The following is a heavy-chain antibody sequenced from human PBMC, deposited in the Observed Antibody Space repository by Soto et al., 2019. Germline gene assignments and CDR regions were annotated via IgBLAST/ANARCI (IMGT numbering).Heavy chain of an antibody. Sequence: CWRRISQPTGKGLEWIGYIYYSGSTYYDPSLKSRVTISVDTSKNQFSLKLSSVTAADTAVYYCAKKVAATGLFAPRVKGTLVIGS. CDR2: IYYSGST. CDR3: AKKVAATGLFAP. J-gene: IGHJ5*02. CDR1: C. D-gene: IGHD6-19*01. V-gene: IGHV4-31*02.